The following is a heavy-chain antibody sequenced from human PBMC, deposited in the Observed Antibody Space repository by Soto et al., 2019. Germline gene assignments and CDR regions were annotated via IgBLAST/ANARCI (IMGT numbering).Heavy chain of an antibody. CDR1: GYTFTSYG. CDR2: IRVYNGKT. V-gene: IGHV1-18*01. J-gene: IGHJ4*02. CDR3: ARDSPQNDY. Sequence: QVQLVQSGAEVKKPGSSVKVSCKASGYTFTSYGISWVRQAPGQGLEWMGWIRVYNGKTNDAQKLQGRVTMTTDTSTSTADMELRSLKSDDTAVYYGARDSPQNDYWGQGTLVAVSS.